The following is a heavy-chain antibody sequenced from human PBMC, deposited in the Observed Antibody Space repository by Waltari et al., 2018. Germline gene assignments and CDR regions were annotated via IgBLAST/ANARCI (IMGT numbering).Heavy chain of an antibody. CDR2: ISWNSGSI. D-gene: IGHD3-10*01. J-gene: IGHJ4*02. Sequence: EVQLVESGGGLVQPGRSLRLSCAASGFTFDDYAMHWVRQAPGKGLEWVSGISWNSGSIGYADSVKGRFTISRDNAKNSLYLQMNSLRAEDTALYYCASTMVRGVGPYYFDYWGQGTLVTVSS. V-gene: IGHV3-9*01. CDR1: GFTFDDYA. CDR3: ASTMVRGVGPYYFDY.